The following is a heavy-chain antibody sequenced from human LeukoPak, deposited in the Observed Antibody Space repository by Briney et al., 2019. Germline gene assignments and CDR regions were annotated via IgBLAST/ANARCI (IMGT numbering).Heavy chain of an antibody. CDR2: ISYDGSNK. V-gene: IGHV3-30-3*01. D-gene: IGHD1-26*01. Sequence: GRSLRLSCAASGFTFSSYAMHWVRQGPGKGLEWVAVISYDGSNKYYADSVKGRFTISRDNSKNTLYLQMNSLRAEDTAVYYCARERVGATAVYFDYWGQGTLVTVSS. CDR3: ARERVGATAVYFDY. J-gene: IGHJ4*02. CDR1: GFTFSSYA.